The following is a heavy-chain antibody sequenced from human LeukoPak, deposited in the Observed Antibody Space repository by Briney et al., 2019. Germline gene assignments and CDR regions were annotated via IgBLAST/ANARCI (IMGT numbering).Heavy chain of an antibody. Sequence: ASVKVSRKASGYTFIRYVISWVRQPSGQGLEWVGWMNPYSGNTGYAQKFQGRVTMTRNTSISTAYMELSSLRSEDTAVYYCARSSNYDILTGYDYWGQGTLVTVSS. CDR2: MNPYSGNT. V-gene: IGHV1-8*01. CDR1: GYTFIRYV. D-gene: IGHD3-9*01. J-gene: IGHJ4*02. CDR3: ARSSNYDILTGYDY.